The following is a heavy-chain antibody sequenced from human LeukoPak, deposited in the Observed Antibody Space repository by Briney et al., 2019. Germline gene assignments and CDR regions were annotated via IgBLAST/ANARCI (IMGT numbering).Heavy chain of an antibody. Sequence: SETLSLTCAVYGGSFSGYYWSWIRQPPGKGLEWIGEINHSGSTNYNPSLKSRVTISVDTSKNQFSLKLSSVTAAATAVYYCARGVRASIAAAGTSWWFDPWGQGTLVTVSS. CDR2: INHSGST. V-gene: IGHV4-34*01. CDR1: GGSFSGYY. D-gene: IGHD6-13*01. CDR3: ARGVRASIAAAGTSWWFDP. J-gene: IGHJ5*02.